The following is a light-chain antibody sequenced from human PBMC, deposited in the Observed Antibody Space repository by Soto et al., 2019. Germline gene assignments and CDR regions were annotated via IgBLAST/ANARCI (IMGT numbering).Light chain of an antibody. Sequence: EIVLTQSPGTLSLSPGERATLFCKASPSITSNFLAWYQLKPAQAPRLLISGASSRATGIPDRFSGSGSGADLTITITSRERGDYAVNYWWQLGNSHPSTFGHGTRLEIK. CDR2: GAS. CDR1: PSITSNF. CDR3: WQLGNSHPST. V-gene: IGKV3-20*01. J-gene: IGKJ5*01.